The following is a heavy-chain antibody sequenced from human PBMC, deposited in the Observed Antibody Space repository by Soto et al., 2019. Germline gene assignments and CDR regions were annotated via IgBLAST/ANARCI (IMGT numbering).Heavy chain of an antibody. D-gene: IGHD1-1*01. CDR3: ASWRDFDY. CDR1: GGSISSDY. CDR2: IYYSGST. J-gene: IGHJ4*02. V-gene: IGHV4-59*01. Sequence: QVQLQESGPGLVKPSETLSLTCTVSGGSISSDYWSWHRQPPGKGLERIGYIYYSGSTNYNPSLKSRVTISVDTSKRQFALKLSSVTAADTAVYYCASWRDFDYWGQGTLVTVSS.